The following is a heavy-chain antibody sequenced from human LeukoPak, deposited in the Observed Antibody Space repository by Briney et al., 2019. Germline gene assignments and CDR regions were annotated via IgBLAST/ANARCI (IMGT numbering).Heavy chain of an antibody. CDR3: AKGADTMIVVVTHPLDY. D-gene: IGHD3-22*01. V-gene: IGHV3-30*18. CDR2: ISYDGSNK. J-gene: IGHJ4*02. CDR1: GFTFSSYC. Sequence: GRSLRLSCAASGFTFSSYCMHWARQAPGKGLEWVGVISYDGSNKYYADSVKGRFTISRDNSKNTLYLQMNSLRAEDTAVYYCAKGADTMIVVVTHPLDYWGQGTLVTVSS.